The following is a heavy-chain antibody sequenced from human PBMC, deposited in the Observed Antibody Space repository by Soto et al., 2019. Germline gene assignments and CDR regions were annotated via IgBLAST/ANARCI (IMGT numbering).Heavy chain of an antibody. CDR1: GFTFSSYS. V-gene: IGHV3-48*01. D-gene: IGHD2-15*01. CDR3: ARARSCRGGSCSPNGFDP. J-gene: IGHJ5*02. Sequence: EVQLVESGGGLVQPGGSLRLSCAASGFTFSSYSMNWVRQAPRKGLEWVSYISSSSSTIYYADSVKGRFTISRDNAKNSLYLQMKSLRAGDTAVYYCARARSCRGGSCSPNGFDPWGQGTLVIVSS. CDR2: ISSSSSTI.